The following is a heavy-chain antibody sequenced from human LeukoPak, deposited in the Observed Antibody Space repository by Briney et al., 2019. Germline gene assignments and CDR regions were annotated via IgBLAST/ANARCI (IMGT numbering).Heavy chain of an antibody. D-gene: IGHD3-10*01. J-gene: IGHJ4*02. V-gene: IGHV3-23*01. Sequence: GGSLRLSCAASGFPLSSYAMRWVRQAPGKGLEWVSSISGCGGSTFYAHSVKGRFTISRDNSKNTLYLQMNSLRAEGTAVYYCAKDQKPLYGSGSYPDYWGQETLVTVSS. CDR3: AKDQKPLYGSGSYPDY. CDR1: GFPLSSYA. CDR2: ISGCGGST.